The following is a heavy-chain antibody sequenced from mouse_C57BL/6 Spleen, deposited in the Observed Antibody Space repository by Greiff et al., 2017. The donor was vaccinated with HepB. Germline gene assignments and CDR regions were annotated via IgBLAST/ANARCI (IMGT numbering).Heavy chain of an antibody. CDR3: ARDLSYYDYDGAFAY. CDR2: ISYDGSN. D-gene: IGHD2-4*01. CDR1: GYSITSGYY. Sequence: EVKLVESGPGLVKPSQSLSLTCSVTGYSITSGYYWNWIRQFPGNKLEWMGYISYDGSNNYNPSLKNRISITRDTSKNQCFLKLNSVTTEDTATYYCARDLSYYDYDGAFAYWGQGTLVTVSA. V-gene: IGHV3-6*01. J-gene: IGHJ3*01.